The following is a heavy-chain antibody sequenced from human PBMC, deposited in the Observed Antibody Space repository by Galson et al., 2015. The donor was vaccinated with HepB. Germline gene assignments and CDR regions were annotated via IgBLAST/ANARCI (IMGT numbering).Heavy chain of an antibody. CDR1: GFSLSTSGVG. D-gene: IGHD3-16*01. CDR2: IYWDDDK. V-gene: IGHV2-5*02. J-gene: IGHJ4*02. CDR3: AHRPRNGGMLDY. Sequence: PALVKPTQTLTLTCTFSGFSLSTSGVGVGWIRQPPGKALEWLALIYWDDDKRYSPSLKSRLTITKDTSRNQVVLTMTNMDPVDTATYYCAHRPRNGGMLDYWGQGTLVTVSS.